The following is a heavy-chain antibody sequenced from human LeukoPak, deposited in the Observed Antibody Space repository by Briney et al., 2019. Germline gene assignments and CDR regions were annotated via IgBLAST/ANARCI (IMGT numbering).Heavy chain of an antibody. CDR1: GGSISSYY. D-gene: IGHD2-2*01. Sequence: SETLSLTCSVSGGSISSYYWSWIRQPPGKGLEWIGYIYYTGSTNYNPSLKSRVTISVDTSKKHFSLKLNSVTAADTAVYYCARELCSTTTRYFDNWGQGTLVTVSS. V-gene: IGHV4-59*01. J-gene: IGHJ4*02. CDR3: ARELCSTTTRYFDN. CDR2: IYYTGST.